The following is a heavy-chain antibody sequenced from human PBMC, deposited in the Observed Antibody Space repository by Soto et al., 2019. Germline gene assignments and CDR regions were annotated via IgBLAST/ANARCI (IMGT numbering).Heavy chain of an antibody. D-gene: IGHD3-10*01. CDR1: GASITNYY. J-gene: IGHJ4*02. Sequence: QVQVHQSGPGLVKPSETLSLSCSVSGASITNYYWTWIRQSPGKGLEWIGYIYYGGTSNYNSSLKGRVTVSVDMSTNQFSLTLNSVTAADTAVYYCAMYYGHGQDYWGQGTLVTVSS. CDR2: IYYGGTS. CDR3: AMYYGHGQDY. V-gene: IGHV4-59*01.